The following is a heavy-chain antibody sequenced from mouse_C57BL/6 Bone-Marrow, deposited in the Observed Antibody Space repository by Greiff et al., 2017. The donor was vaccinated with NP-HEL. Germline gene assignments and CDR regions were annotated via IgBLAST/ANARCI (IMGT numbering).Heavy chain of an antibody. J-gene: IGHJ3*01. D-gene: IGHD2-12*01. CDR2: IYPGSGST. CDR3: ARSLRAWFAY. Sequence: QVQLQQPGAELVKPGASVKMSCKASGYTFTSYWITWVKQRPGQGLEWIGDIYPGSGSTNYNEKFKSKATLTVDKSSSTAYMQLSSLTSEDSAVYYCARSLRAWFAYWGQGTLVTVSA. CDR1: GYTFTSYW. V-gene: IGHV1-55*01.